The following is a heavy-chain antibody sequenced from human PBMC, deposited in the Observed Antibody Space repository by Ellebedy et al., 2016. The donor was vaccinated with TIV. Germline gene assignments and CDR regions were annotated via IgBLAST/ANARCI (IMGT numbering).Heavy chain of an antibody. V-gene: IGHV4-59*08. CDR1: GGSIGPYY. Sequence: MPSETLSLTCTVSGGSIGPYYWSWIRQPPGKGLEWIGYIYYSGSTNYNPSLKSRVTISVDTSKNQFSLKRSSVTAADPAVYYCARQRELLYYYYYGMDVWGQGTTVTVSS. D-gene: IGHD1-26*01. J-gene: IGHJ6*02. CDR2: IYYSGST. CDR3: ARQRELLYYYYYGMDV.